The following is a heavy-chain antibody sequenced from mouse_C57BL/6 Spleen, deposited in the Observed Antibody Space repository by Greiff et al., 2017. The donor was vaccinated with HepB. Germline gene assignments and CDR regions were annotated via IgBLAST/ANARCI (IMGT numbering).Heavy chain of an antibody. CDR1: GFSLTSYG. J-gene: IGHJ4*01. V-gene: IGHV2-2*01. Sequence: VKLVESGPGLVQPSQSLSITCTVSGFSLTSYGVHWVRQSPGKGLEWLGVIWSGGSTDYNAAFISRLSISKDNSKSQVFFKMNSLQADDTAIYYCARTEQLRLRYYAMDYWGQGTSVTVSS. D-gene: IGHD3-2*02. CDR3: ARTEQLRLRYYAMDY. CDR2: IWSGGST.